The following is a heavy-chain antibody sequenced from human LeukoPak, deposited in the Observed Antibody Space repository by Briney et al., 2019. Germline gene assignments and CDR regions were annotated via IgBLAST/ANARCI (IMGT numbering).Heavy chain of an antibody. CDR1: GFTFSSYG. CDR2: IRYDGSNK. J-gene: IGHJ3*02. D-gene: IGHD1/OR15-1a*01. V-gene: IGHV3-30*02. Sequence: PGGSLRLSCAASGFTFSSYGMHWVRQAPGKGLEWVAFIRYDGSNKYYADSAKGRFTISRDNSKNTLYLQMNSLRAEDTAVYYCAKEPRWEQLHSFDIWGQGTTVTVSS. CDR3: AKEPRWEQLHSFDI.